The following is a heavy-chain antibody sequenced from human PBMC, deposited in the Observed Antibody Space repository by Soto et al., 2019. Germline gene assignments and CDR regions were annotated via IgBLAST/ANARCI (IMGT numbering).Heavy chain of an antibody. Sequence: GESLKISCKGSGYSFTSYWIGWVRQMPGKGLEWMGIIYPGDPDTRYSPSFQGQVTISADKSISTAYLQWSSLKASDTAMYYCARPGSGYSSGWYGDYWGQGTLVTVSS. CDR1: GYSFTSYW. CDR3: ARPGSGYSSGWYGDY. J-gene: IGHJ4*02. D-gene: IGHD6-19*01. V-gene: IGHV5-51*01. CDR2: IYPGDPDT.